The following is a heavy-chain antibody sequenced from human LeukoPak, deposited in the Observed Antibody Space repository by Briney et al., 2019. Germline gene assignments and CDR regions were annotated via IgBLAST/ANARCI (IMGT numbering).Heavy chain of an antibody. V-gene: IGHV1-24*01. D-gene: IGHD3-10*01. Sequence: ASVKVSCKVSGYTLTELSMHWVRQAPGKGLEWMGGFDPEDGETIYAQKFQGRVTMTEDTSTDTAYMELSSLRSEDTAVYYCATARFHTTMYGSGNNWFDPWGQGTLVTVSS. J-gene: IGHJ5*02. CDR3: ATARFHTTMYGSGNNWFDP. CDR1: GYTLTELS. CDR2: FDPEDGET.